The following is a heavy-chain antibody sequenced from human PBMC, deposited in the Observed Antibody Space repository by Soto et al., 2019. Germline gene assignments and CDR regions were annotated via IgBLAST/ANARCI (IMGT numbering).Heavy chain of an antibody. Sequence: GGSLRLSCAASGFTFSSYGMHWVRQAPGKGLEWVAVIWYDGSNKYYADSVKGRFTISRDNSKNTLYLQMNSLRAEDTAVYYCARDDVATIPPGYYYYYGMDVWGQGTTVTVSS. D-gene: IGHD5-12*01. CDR1: GFTFSSYG. V-gene: IGHV3-33*01. J-gene: IGHJ6*02. CDR2: IWYDGSNK. CDR3: ARDDVATIPPGYYYYYGMDV.